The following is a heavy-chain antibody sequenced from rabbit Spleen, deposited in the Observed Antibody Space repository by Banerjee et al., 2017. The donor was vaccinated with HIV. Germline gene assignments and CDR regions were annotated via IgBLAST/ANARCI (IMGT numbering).Heavy chain of an antibody. CDR3: ARAYSNDFYYDL. D-gene: IGHD6-1*01. V-gene: IGHV1S45*01. CDR2: IYAGSSGST. J-gene: IGHJ4*01. Sequence: QEQLVESGGGLVQPEGSLTLTCTASGFSFSSSYWICWVRQAPGKGLEWIACIYAGSSGSTYYASWAKGRFTISKTSSTTVTLQVTSLTAADTATYFCARAYSNDFYYDLWGPGTLVTVS. CDR1: GFSFSSSYW.